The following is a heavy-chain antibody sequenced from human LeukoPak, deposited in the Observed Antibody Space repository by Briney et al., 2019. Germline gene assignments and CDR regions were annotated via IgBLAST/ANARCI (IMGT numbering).Heavy chain of an antibody. V-gene: IGHV4-30-2*01. CDR3: ARDLAGLWFGELSYGMDV. CDR2: IYHSGKT. Sequence: PSETLSLTCTVSGASVSSGGYYWSWIRQPPGKGLEWIGCIYHSGKTYYNPSLKSRITISVDRSQNQFSLKLSSVTAADTAVYYCARDLAGLWFGELSYGMDVWGQGTTVTVSS. J-gene: IGHJ6*02. CDR1: GASVSSGGYY. D-gene: IGHD3-10*01.